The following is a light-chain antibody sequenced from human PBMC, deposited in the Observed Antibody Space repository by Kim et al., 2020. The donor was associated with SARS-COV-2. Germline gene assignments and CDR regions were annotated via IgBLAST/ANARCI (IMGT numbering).Light chain of an antibody. CDR2: DAS. CDR3: QQRSRRPLT. CDR1: QSVSTY. Sequence: DIVLTQSPATLSLSPGERATLSCMASQSVSTYLAWYQKRSGQAPRVLIYDASNRATGIPARFSGSGSGTDFTLTISSLQPEDFAVYYCQQRSRRPLTFGGGTKVEI. V-gene: IGKV3-11*01. J-gene: IGKJ4*01.